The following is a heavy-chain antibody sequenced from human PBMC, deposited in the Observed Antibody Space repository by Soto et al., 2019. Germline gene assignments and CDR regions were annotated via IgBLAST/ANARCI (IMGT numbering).Heavy chain of an antibody. CDR1: GGSVSSGSYY. CDR2: VYYSGRT. V-gene: IGHV4-39*01. D-gene: IGHD3-22*01. CDR3: ARLLYDSRGYYYFDY. Sequence: PSETLSLTCTVSGGSVSSGSYYWVWIRQPPGKGLEWIGSVYYSGRTYDNPSLKSRVTLSVDRSKNQFSLKLTSVTAADTAVYYCARLLYDSRGYYYFDYWGQGTLVTVS. J-gene: IGHJ4*02.